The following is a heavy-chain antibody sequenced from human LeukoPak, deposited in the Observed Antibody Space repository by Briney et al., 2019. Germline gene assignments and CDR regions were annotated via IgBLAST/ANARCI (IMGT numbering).Heavy chain of an antibody. Sequence: GRPLRLSCEASGFXFTMYGIHWVRQAPGKGLEWVAVISTDGNNEYYANSVKGRFTISRDNYKNTVYLQMTSLRTEDTAVYYCAKDQIGWAPGYVSGPLDQWGQGTLVTVSS. D-gene: IGHD6-19*01. CDR2: ISTDGNNE. J-gene: IGHJ4*02. CDR1: GFXFTMYG. CDR3: AKDQIGWAPGYVSGPLDQ. V-gene: IGHV3-30*18.